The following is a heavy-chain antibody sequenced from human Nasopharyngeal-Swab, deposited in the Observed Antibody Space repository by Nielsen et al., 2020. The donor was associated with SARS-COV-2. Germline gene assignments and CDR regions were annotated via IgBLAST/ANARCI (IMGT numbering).Heavy chain of an antibody. CDR3: ARGET. CDR1: GFTFSNYW. CDR2: IKQDGSQK. J-gene: IGHJ3*01. V-gene: IGHV3-7*04. Sequence: GESLKLSCSASGFTFSNYWMSCFRQAPVKGLDWVANIKQDGSQKYYVDSVKGRFTISIDNAKNSLYLQMNSLRAEDTAVFYCARGETWGQGKMVTVSS.